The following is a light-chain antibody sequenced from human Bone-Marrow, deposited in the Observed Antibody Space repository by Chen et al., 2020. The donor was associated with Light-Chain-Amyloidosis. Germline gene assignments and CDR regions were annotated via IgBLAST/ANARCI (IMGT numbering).Light chain of an antibody. CDR2: ADD. CDR3: QSYQGSSQGV. V-gene: IGLV6-57*01. Sequence: NFMLTQPHSVSESPGKTVIISCTRSSGSIATNYVQWYQQRPGSSPTTVIYADDQRPSGVPDRFSGSIDRSSHSASLTISGLKTEDEVDYYCQSYQGSSQGVFGGGTKLTVL. J-gene: IGLJ3*02. CDR1: SGSIATNY.